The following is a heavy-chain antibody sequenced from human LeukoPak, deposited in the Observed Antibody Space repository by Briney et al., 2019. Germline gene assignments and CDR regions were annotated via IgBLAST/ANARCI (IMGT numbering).Heavy chain of an antibody. D-gene: IGHD3-10*01. CDR2: ISGSGGST. V-gene: IGHV3-23*01. CDR3: AKDLGLLWFGEYQLQHAFDI. J-gene: IGHJ3*02. CDR1: GFTFSSYA. Sequence: GGSLRLSCAASGFTFSSYAMSWVRQAPGKGLEWVSTISGSGGSTYFADSVKGRFTISRDNSKNTLYLQMGSLRAEDTAVYYCAKDLGLLWFGEYQLQHAFDIWGQGTMVTVSS.